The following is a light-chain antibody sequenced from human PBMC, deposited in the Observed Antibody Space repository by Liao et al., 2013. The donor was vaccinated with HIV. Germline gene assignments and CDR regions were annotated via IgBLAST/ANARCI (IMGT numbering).Light chain of an antibody. Sequence: SYVLTQPPSVSVAPGKTARITCGENNIGSKSVHWYQQKPGQAPVLVIYYDSDRPSGIPERFSGSNSGNTATLTISRVEAGDEADYYCQVWDRSSDHPVFGGGTKLTVL. J-gene: IGLJ3*02. CDR3: QVWDRSSDHPV. CDR1: NIGSKS. CDR2: YDS. V-gene: IGLV3-21*04.